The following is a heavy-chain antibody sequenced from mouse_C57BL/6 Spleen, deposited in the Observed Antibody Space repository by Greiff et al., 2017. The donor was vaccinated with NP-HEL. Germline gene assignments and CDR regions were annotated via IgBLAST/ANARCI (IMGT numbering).Heavy chain of an antibody. V-gene: IGHV1-52*01. CDR3: AREGSGYYAMDY. J-gene: IGHJ4*01. CDR2: IDPSDSET. CDR1: GYTFTSYW. D-gene: IGHD1-1*01. Sequence: QVQLQQPGAELVRPGSSVKLSCTASGYTFTSYWMHWVKQRPIQGLEWIGNIDPSDSETHYNQKFKDKATLTVDKSSNTAYMQLSSLTSEDSAVYYCAREGSGYYAMDYWGQGTSVTVSS.